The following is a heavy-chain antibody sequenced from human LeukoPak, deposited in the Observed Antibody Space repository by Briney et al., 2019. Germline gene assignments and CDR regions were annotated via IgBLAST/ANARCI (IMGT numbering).Heavy chain of an antibody. CDR3: ARDLEGSGSLYRPSYDY. D-gene: IGHD3-10*01. V-gene: IGHV4-39*02. Sequence: PSETLSLTCTVSGGSISSYYWGWIRQPPGKGLEWIGSIYYSGSTYYNPSLKSRVTISVDTSKNQFSLKLSSVTAADTAVYYCARDLEGSGSLYRPSYDYWGQGTLVTVSS. J-gene: IGHJ4*02. CDR1: GGSISSYY. CDR2: IYYSGST.